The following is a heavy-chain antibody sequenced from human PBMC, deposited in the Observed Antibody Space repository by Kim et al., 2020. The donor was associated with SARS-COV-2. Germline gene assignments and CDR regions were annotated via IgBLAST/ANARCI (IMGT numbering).Heavy chain of an antibody. V-gene: IGHV4-34*01. CDR2: ITPSGST. CDR3: ARVWDV. J-gene: IGHJ6*02. Sequence: SETLSLTCAVYGGSFSGYYWIWVRQPPGKGLECIGEITPSGSTSYNPSLKSRVTISRDTSKKQVSLKLTSVTAADTAVYYCARVWDVWGQGTSVTVSS. CDR1: GGSFSGYY.